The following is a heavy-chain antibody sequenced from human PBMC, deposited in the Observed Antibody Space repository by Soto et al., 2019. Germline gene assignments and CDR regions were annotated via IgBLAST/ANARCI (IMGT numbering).Heavy chain of an antibody. V-gene: IGHV3-23*01. Sequence: EVQLLESGGGVVQPGGSLRLSCAAAGFTFSNYDMSWVRQGPGKGLEWVTAISASGDKTYYADSVKCRFIISRDSSRTTLYLEMNSLSAEDTSLYYCAKDLDCCGTEPDSWGQGTLVTVSS. J-gene: IGHJ5*01. CDR2: ISASGDKT. D-gene: IGHD2-21*02. CDR3: AKDLDCCGTEPDS. CDR1: GFTFSNYD.